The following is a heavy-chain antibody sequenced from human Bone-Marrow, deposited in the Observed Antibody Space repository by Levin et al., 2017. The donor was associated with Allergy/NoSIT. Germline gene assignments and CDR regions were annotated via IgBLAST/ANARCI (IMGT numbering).Heavy chain of an antibody. CDR1: GFNFNKYW. Sequence: PGGSLRLSCAASGFNFNKYWMSWVRQAPGKGLEWVANIRHDEGERYYLESGKGRFTISRDNAKESLYLQMKFLSPQDTAIYYCARATDSAYPLNWFDSWGQGTLVTVSS. V-gene: IGHV3-7*01. CDR3: ARATDSAYPLNWFDS. J-gene: IGHJ5*01. D-gene: IGHD5-12*01. CDR2: IRHDEGER.